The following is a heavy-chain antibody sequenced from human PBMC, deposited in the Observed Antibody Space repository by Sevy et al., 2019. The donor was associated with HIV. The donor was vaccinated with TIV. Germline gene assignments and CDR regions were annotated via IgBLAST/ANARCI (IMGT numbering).Heavy chain of an antibody. CDR1: GGSISSYY. CDR2: IYDSGST. D-gene: IGHD2-21*02. CDR3: ARGKMTDLPRI. Sequence: LLQLRKTLSRTCTVSGGSISSYYWSWIRQPPGKGLEWIGYIYDSGSTNYNPSLKSRVTISVDTSKNQFSLKLSSVTAADTAVYYCARGKMTDLPRIWGQGTMVTVSS. J-gene: IGHJ3*02. V-gene: IGHV4-59*01.